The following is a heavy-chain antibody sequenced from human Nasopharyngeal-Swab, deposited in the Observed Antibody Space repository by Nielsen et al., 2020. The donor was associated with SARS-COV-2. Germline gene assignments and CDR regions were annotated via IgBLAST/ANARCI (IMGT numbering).Heavy chain of an antibody. CDR1: GFSFSTYW. D-gene: IGHD3-16*01. CDR2: LKTDGSDT. Sequence: GESLKISCAASGFSFSTYWMHWVRHTPGKGLVWVSRLKTDGSDTMYADSVKGRFTISRDNAKNTMYLQMNSLREEDTALYYCARETSASGAYYFDFWGRRTRVTVSS. V-gene: IGHV3-74*03. J-gene: IGHJ4*02. CDR3: ARETSASGAYYFDF.